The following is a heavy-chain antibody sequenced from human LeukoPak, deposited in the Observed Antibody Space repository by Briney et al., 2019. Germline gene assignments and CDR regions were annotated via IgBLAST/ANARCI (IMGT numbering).Heavy chain of an antibody. V-gene: IGHV1-69*13. CDR2: IIPIFGTA. Sequence: AASVKVYCKASGGTFSSYAISWVRQAPGPWLELMGGIIPIFGTANYVQKFQGRVTITADESTSTAYMELSSLRSEDTAVYYCARDGIAARPAQYYYYYYYMDVWGKGTTVTVSS. J-gene: IGHJ6*03. CDR3: ARDGIAARPAQYYYYYYYMDV. CDR1: GGTFSSYA. D-gene: IGHD6-6*01.